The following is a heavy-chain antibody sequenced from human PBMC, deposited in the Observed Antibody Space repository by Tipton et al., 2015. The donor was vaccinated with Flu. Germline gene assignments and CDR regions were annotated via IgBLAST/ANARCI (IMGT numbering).Heavy chain of an antibody. CDR1: GFTFGDYA. Sequence: SLRLSCAASGFTFGDYAMHWVRQAPGKGPEWVSLVGYDGHRAEYADSVKGRFTISRDNSKDMLYLQMNSLRAEDTAVFYCAKSGGFDSWNQGALVIVSS. D-gene: IGHD1-26*01. V-gene: IGHV3-43D*04. CDR2: VGYDGHRA. CDR3: AKSGGFDS. J-gene: IGHJ4*02.